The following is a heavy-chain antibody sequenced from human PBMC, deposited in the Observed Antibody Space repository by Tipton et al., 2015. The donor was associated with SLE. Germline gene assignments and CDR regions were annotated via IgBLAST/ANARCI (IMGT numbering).Heavy chain of an antibody. Sequence: TLSLTCTVSGDYIRSSGYFWGWIRQPPGKGLEWIGSIFHIGNTYYNPSLKSRVTISVDRSKNQFSLKLNSVTAADTAVYYCARDYKVTNPDQEDFQYCGQGTLITVSS. CDR2: IFHIGNT. J-gene: IGHJ1*01. V-gene: IGHV4-39*07. CDR1: GDYIRSSGYF. D-gene: IGHD4-17*01. CDR3: ARDYKVTNPDQEDFQY.